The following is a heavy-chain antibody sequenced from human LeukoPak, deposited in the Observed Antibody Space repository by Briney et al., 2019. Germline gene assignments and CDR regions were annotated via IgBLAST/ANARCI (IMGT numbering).Heavy chain of an antibody. V-gene: IGHV4-30-4*08. CDR1: GGSFSGYY. CDR3: ARGGPGYGDCVDY. Sequence: SETLSLTCAVYGGSFSGYYWSWIRQPPGKGLEWIGYIYYSGSTYYNPSLKSRVTISVDTSKNQFSLKLSSVTAADTAVYYCARGGPGYGDCVDYWGQGTLVTVSS. CDR2: IYYSGST. J-gene: IGHJ4*02. D-gene: IGHD4-17*01.